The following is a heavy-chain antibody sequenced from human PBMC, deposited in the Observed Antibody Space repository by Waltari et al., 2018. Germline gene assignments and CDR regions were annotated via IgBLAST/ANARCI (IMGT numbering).Heavy chain of an antibody. V-gene: IGHV3-30*04. CDR2: ISYNGRNI. CDR1: EFTFRPYS. Sequence: QVQLVESGGAVVPPGRSLILPCDASEFTFRPYSMHWVRQAPGKGMEWVAVISYNGRNIYYVDSVKGRFTISRDNSKKTLYMQMNSLRAEDTAVYYCARDYCDRTNCHGMDVWGQGTTVTVSS. CDR3: ARDYCDRTNCHGMDV. J-gene: IGHJ6*02. D-gene: IGHD3-22*01.